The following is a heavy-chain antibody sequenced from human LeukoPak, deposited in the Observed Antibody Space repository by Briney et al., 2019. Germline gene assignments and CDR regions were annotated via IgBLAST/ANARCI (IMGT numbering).Heavy chain of an antibody. V-gene: IGHV4-38-2*02. D-gene: IGHD6-25*01. CDR3: ASARSGYYYYYMDV. J-gene: IGHJ6*03. CDR1: GYSISSGYY. Sequence: SETLSLTCTVSGYSISSGYYWGWIRQPPGKGLEWIGSIYYSGSTYYNPSLKSRVTISVDTSKNQFSLKLSSVTAADTAVYYCASARSGYYYYYMDVWGKGTTVTVSS. CDR2: IYYSGST.